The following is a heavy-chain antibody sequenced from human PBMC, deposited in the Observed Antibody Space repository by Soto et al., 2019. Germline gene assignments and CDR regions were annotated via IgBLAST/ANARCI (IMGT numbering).Heavy chain of an antibody. J-gene: IGHJ6*02. CDR2: IYYSGST. Sequence: SETLSLTCTVSGGSISSYYWSWIRQPPGKGLEWIGYIYYSGSTNYNPSLKSRVTISVDTSKNQSSLKLSSVTAADTAVYYCARSPLLWFGELYYYGMDVWGQGTAVTVSS. CDR3: ARSPLLWFGELYYYGMDV. V-gene: IGHV4-59*01. D-gene: IGHD3-10*01. CDR1: GGSISSYY.